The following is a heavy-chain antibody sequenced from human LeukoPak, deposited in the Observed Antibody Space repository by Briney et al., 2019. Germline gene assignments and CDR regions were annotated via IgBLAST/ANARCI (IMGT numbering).Heavy chain of an antibody. CDR3: ASPALTADTAMVNVFDY. Sequence: GRSLRLSCAASGFTFSSYAMHWVRQAPGKGLEWVAVISYDGSNKYYADSVKGRFTISRDNSKNTLYLQMNSLRAEDTAVYYCASPALTADTAMVNVFDYWGQGTLVTVSS. CDR2: ISYDGSNK. CDR1: GFTFSSYA. D-gene: IGHD5-18*01. V-gene: IGHV3-30*07. J-gene: IGHJ4*02.